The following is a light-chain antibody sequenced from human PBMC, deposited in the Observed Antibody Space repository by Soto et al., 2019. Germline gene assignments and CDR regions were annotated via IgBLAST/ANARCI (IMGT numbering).Light chain of an antibody. J-gene: IGKJ4*01. CDR3: QQANRFPGT. V-gene: IGKV1-12*01. CDR2: AAS. Sequence: DIQMTQSPSTLSACVGERVTITFRASQIISGWLAWYQQKPGKAPKLLIYAASSLQSGVPSRVIGSGSVTDFTLTLSSLQPEDFATYYCQQANRFPGTFAGGTKVDIK. CDR1: QIISGW.